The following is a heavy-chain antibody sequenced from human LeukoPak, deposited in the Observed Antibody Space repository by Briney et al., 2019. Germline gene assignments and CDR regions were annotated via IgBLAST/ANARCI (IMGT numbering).Heavy chain of an antibody. J-gene: IGHJ5*02. Sequence: PSETLSLTCTVSAASISPYYWTWIRQPPRKRLEWIGYIYYIGSTNSNPSLKSRVTISVDTSKNPFSLKLSSVTATDTAVYYCARSSGGTYGSFDPGGQGTLVTVSS. D-gene: IGHD1-26*01. CDR2: IYYIGST. CDR1: AASISPYY. V-gene: IGHV4-59*08. CDR3: ARSSGGTYGSFDP.